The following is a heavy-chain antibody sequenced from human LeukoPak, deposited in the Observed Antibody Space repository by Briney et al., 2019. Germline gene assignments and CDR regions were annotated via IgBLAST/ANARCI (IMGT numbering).Heavy chain of an antibody. CDR2: ISYDGSNK. CDR1: GFTFSSYA. Sequence: PGRSLRLSCAASGFTFSSYAVHWVRQAPGKGLEWVAVISYDGSNKYYADSVKGRFTISRDNSKNTLYLQMNSLRAEDTAVYYCARDRTGSSSWYYFDYWGQGTLVTVSS. CDR3: ARDRTGSSSWYYFDY. D-gene: IGHD6-13*01. J-gene: IGHJ4*02. V-gene: IGHV3-30*04.